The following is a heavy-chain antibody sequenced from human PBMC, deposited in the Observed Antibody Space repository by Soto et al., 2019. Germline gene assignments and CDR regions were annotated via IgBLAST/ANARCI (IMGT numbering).Heavy chain of an antibody. V-gene: IGHV3-30-3*01. CDR2: ISDDGSNK. CDR3: ARDHWIAAAGASDPDQNWFDP. Sequence: GGSLRLSCAASGFTFSSYAMHWVRQAPGKGLEWVGVISDDGSNKYYADSVKGRFTISRDNSKNTLYMQMNSLRAEDTAFYYCARDHWIAAAGASDPDQNWFDPWGQGXLVTVSS. CDR1: GFTFSSYA. D-gene: IGHD6-13*01. J-gene: IGHJ5*02.